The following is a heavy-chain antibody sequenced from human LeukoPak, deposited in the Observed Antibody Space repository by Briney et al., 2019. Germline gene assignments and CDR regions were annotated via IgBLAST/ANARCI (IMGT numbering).Heavy chain of an antibody. V-gene: IGHV3-74*01. CDR1: GLTFSSHW. J-gene: IGHJ4*02. D-gene: IGHD5-12*01. CDR2: ITNDGSST. CDR3: AKDPGVDIVAPTYFDY. Sequence: GGSLRLSCAASGLTFSSHWMHWVRQAPGKGLVWVSRITNDGSSTTYADSVKGRFTISRDNSKNTLYLQMNSLRAEDTAVYYCAKDPGVDIVAPTYFDYWGQGTLVTVSS.